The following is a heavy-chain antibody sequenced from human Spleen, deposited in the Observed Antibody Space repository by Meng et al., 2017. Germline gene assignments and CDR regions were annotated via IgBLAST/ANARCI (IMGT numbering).Heavy chain of an antibody. CDR2: INHSGST. V-gene: IGHV4-34*01. CDR3: ARGPTTMAHDFDY. D-gene: IGHD4-11*01. J-gene: IGHJ4*02. CDR1: GGSVSDYY. Sequence: QVTLQRCGAGLLKPSETLAPDGVVAGGSVSDYYWSWIRQPPGKGLEWLGEINHSGSTNYNPSLESRATISVDTSQNNLSLKLSSVTAADSAVYSCARGPTTMAHDFDYWGQGTLVTVSS.